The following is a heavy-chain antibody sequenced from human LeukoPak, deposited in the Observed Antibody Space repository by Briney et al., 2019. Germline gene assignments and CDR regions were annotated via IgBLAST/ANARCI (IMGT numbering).Heavy chain of an antibody. J-gene: IGHJ3*01. CDR3: ARLRNVGGNPHPFNV. CDR1: GFNFIDYT. V-gene: IGHV3-21*01. CDR2: ITSTGRYI. D-gene: IGHD4-23*01. Sequence: GGSLRLSCAASGFNFIDYTMNWVRQTPGKGLEWVSSITSTGRYIFYADSLKGRFTISRDNAKKSLYLQMNSLRAEDTAVYYCARLRNVGGNPHPFNVWGQGTTVTVSS.